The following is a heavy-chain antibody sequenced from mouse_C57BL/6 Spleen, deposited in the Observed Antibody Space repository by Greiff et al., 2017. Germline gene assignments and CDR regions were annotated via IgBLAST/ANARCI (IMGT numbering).Heavy chain of an antibody. D-gene: IGHD1-1*01. V-gene: IGHV1-72*01. CDR1: GYTFTSYW. CDR3: ARDYGSSYASYWYFDV. J-gene: IGHJ1*03. CDR2: IDPNSGGT. Sequence: VQLQQSGAELVKPGASVKLSCKASGYTFTSYWMHWVKQRPGRGLEWIGRIDPNSGGTKYNEKFKSKATLTVDKPSSTAYMQLSSLTSEDSAIYDCARDYGSSYASYWYFDVWGTGTTVTVSS.